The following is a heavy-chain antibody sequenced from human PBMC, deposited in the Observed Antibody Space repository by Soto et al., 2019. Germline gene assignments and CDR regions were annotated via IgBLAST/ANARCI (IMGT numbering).Heavy chain of an antibody. J-gene: IGHJ6*02. CDR3: ARRKQQAESDQYQYYNMKD. V-gene: IGHV5-51*01. CDR2: IYPGDSDT. Sequence: GESLKISCTASGYSFPNYWIGWVRQVPGQGLEWMGIIYPGDSDTKYSPSFQGQVTITADTSISTAFLQLTSLKAADNAMYYCARRKQQAESDQYQYYNMKDWGEGRTVTVSS. CDR1: GYSFPNYW. D-gene: IGHD3-9*01.